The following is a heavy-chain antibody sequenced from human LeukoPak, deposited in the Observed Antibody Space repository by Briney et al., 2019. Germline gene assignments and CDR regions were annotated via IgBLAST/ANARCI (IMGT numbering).Heavy chain of an antibody. J-gene: IGHJ6*03. CDR3: ARLQYATPDSSYYIGGFYYMDV. V-gene: IGHV4-59*08. CDR1: GGSMSNYY. Sequence: SETLSLTCSVSGGSMSNYYWGWIRQPPGKGLEWIGYTSYIGSDSYNPSLESRVNTFLLPTLNESSLEVSYMIAAATDVYYCARLQYATPDSSYYIGGFYYMDVWGKGTTVTVSS. D-gene: IGHD4-11*01. CDR2: TSYIGSD.